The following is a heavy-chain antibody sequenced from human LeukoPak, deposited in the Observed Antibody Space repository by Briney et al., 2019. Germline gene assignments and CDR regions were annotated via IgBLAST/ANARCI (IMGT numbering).Heavy chain of an antibody. J-gene: IGHJ3*02. CDR3: AKVAHGGDAFDI. Sequence: GGSLRLSCAASGFTFNSYGMHWVRQAPGKGLEWVALISYDGSNKYYVDSVKGRFTISRDNSKNTLYLQMSSLRAEDTAVYYCAKVAHGGDAFDIWGQGTMVTVSS. V-gene: IGHV3-30*18. CDR1: GFTFNSYG. CDR2: ISYDGSNK.